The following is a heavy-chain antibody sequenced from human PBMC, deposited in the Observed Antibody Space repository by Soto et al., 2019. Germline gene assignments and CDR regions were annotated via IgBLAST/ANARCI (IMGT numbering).Heavy chain of an antibody. CDR2: IYSGSNTT. J-gene: IGHJ3*02. CDR3: AKTANGWFSAFDI. CDR1: GFTVSSNY. Sequence: GGSLRLSCAASGFTVSSNYMSWVRQAPGKGLEWVSVIYSGSNTTYYADSVKGRFTFSRDNSKNTLYLQMNSLRAEDTAVYYCAKTANGWFSAFDIWGQGTMVTVSS. D-gene: IGHD6-19*01. V-gene: IGHV3-53*01.